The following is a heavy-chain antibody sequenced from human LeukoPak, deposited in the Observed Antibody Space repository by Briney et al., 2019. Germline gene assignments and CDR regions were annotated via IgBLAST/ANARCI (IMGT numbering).Heavy chain of an antibody. J-gene: IGHJ4*02. D-gene: IGHD1-20*01. CDR2: TYYRSKWFD. CDR1: GVSVSSISAA. CDR3: ARESVTEHFDY. V-gene: IGHV6-1*01. Sequence: PSQNLSLNCAISGVSVSSISAAWHWIRQSPSRGLEWLGRTYYRSKWFDDYAVSVKSRITIKSDTSKDQFSLKLISVTPEDTAVYYCARESVTEHFDYWGQGTLVTVSS.